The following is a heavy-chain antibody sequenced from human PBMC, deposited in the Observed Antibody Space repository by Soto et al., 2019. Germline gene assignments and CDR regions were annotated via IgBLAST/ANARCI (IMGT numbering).Heavy chain of an antibody. D-gene: IGHD2-2*01. J-gene: IGHJ6*03. CDR1: GFTFSSYA. CDR3: AKVEGGRGGSPVVGNYYYYYMDV. Sequence: GGSLRLSCAASGFTFSSYAMSWVRQAPGKGLEWVSAISGSGGSTYYADSVKGRFTISRDNSKNTLYLQMNSLRAEDTAVYYCAKVEGGRGGSPVVGNYYYYYMDVWGKGTTVTVSS. V-gene: IGHV3-23*01. CDR2: ISGSGGST.